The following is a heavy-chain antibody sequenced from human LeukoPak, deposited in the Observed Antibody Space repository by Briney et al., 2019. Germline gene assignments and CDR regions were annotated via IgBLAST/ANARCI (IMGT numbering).Heavy chain of an antibody. CDR2: IYITGSA. D-gene: IGHD1-14*01. V-gene: IGHV4-4*07. J-gene: IGHJ6*02. CDR1: GGSISSYY. Sequence: PSETLSLTCTVSGGSISSYYWTWIRQPAGKGLEWIGRIYITGSANYNPSLKSRVTMSVDTSKNQFSLKLSSVTAADTAVYYCARHQFGTPPDDWGPGTTVTVSS. CDR3: ARHQFGTPPDD.